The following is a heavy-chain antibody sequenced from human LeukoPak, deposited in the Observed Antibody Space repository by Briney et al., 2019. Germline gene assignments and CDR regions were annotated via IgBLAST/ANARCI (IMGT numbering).Heavy chain of an antibody. D-gene: IGHD6-13*01. V-gene: IGHV3-23*01. CDR3: GEQLVPKI. Sequence: PGGSLRLSCAASGFTFSSYAMSWVRQAPGKGLEWVSATSGSGVSTYYADSVKGRFTISRDNSKNTLYLQMNSLRAKDTAVYYCGEQLVPKIRGQGTLVTVSS. CDR1: GFTFSSYA. J-gene: IGHJ4*02. CDR2: TSGSGVST.